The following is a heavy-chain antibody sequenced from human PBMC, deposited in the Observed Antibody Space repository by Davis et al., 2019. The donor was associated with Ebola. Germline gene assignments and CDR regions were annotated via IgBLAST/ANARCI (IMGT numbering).Heavy chain of an antibody. CDR3: AREKVAGPDYYYYGMDV. D-gene: IGHD6-19*01. J-gene: IGHJ6*02. Sequence: ASVKVSCKASGYTFTSYYMHWVRQAPGQGLEWMGIINPSGGSTSYAQKFQGRVTMTRDTSTSTVYMELSSLRSEDTAVYYCAREKVAGPDYYYYGMDVWGQGTTVTVSS. V-gene: IGHV1-46*01. CDR1: GYTFTSYY. CDR2: INPSGGST.